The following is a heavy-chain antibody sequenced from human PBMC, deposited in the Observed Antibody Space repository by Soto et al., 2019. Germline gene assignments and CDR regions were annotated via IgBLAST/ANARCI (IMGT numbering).Heavy chain of an antibody. CDR3: ARGLVPGYTGFSDY. Sequence: QVQLVQSGAEVKKPGASVKVSCKTSGYTFSNYGINWVRQAHGQGLEWMGWISAYNGNTNFAQKLQGRVSLTTDTSSTTAYMELRSLTSDDTAVYYFARGLVPGYTGFSDYWGQGTLVTVSS. V-gene: IGHV1-18*01. J-gene: IGHJ4*02. CDR2: ISAYNGNT. D-gene: IGHD5-12*01. CDR1: GYTFSNYG.